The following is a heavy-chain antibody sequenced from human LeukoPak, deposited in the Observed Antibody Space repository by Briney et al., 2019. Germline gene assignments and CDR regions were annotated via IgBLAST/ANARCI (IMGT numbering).Heavy chain of an antibody. CDR2: ISAYNGNT. V-gene: IGHV1-18*01. CDR1: GYTFTSYG. J-gene: IGHJ6*02. Sequence: ASVTVSCKASGYTFTSYGISWVRQAPGQGLEWMGWISAYNGNTNYAQKLQGRVTMTTDTSTSTAYMELRSLRSDDTAVYYCARDGRAGQDYYYYGMDVWGQGTTVTVS. D-gene: IGHD1-26*01. CDR3: ARDGRAGQDYYYYGMDV.